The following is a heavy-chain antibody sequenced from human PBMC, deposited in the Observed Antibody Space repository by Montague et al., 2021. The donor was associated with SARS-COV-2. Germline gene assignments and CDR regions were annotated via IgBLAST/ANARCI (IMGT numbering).Heavy chain of an antibody. Sequence: SETLSLTCAVSAGSIRDYYWSWIRQPAGKGLEWIGRIYTTGSSDYSPSLQSRVTMSVDTSKNQVSLRLMSVTAADTAIYYCARERSYLYWYFDLWGRGTLVTVSS. V-gene: IGHV4-4*07. CDR2: IYTTGSS. CDR1: AGSIRDYY. J-gene: IGHJ2*01. CDR3: ARERSYLYWYFDL.